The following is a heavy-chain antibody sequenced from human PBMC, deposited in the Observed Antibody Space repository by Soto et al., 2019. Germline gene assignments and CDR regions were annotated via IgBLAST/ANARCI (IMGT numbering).Heavy chain of an antibody. Sequence: GECLKTSCKGSGYSFTSYWIGWVRQMPGKGLEWMGIIYPGDSDTRYSPSFQGQVTISADKSISTAYLQWSSLKASDTAMYYCARQPAPITLVRGVTTTTTYYYYGMDVWGQGTTVTVYS. CDR2: IYPGDSDT. CDR3: ARQPAPITLVRGVTTTTTYYYYGMDV. V-gene: IGHV5-51*01. CDR1: GYSFTSYW. J-gene: IGHJ6*02. D-gene: IGHD3-10*01.